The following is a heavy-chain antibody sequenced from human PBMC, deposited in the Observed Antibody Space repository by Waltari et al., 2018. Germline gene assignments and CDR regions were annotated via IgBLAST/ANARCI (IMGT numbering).Heavy chain of an antibody. CDR3: ARGWGGHVDY. CDR2: INSDGGGT. V-gene: IGHV3-74*01. D-gene: IGHD3-16*01. CDR1: GFTFSSYW. J-gene: IGHJ4*02. Sequence: EVQLVESGGGLVQPGGSLRLSCAASGFTFSSYWMHGVRQAPGKGLVWVSRINSDGGGTNYADSVKGRVTISRDNAKNTLYLQINSLRVEDTAMYYCARGWGGHVDYWGQGTLVTVSS.